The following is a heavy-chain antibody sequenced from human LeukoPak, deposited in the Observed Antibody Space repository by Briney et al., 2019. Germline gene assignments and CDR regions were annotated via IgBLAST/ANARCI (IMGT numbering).Heavy chain of an antibody. Sequence: GESRKISCKGSGYSFTGYWISWVRQMPGKGLEWMGRIDPSDSYTNYSPSFQGHVTISADKSISTAYLQWSSLKASDTAIYYCARHYGGNSVADYWGQGTLVTVSS. D-gene: IGHD4-23*01. V-gene: IGHV5-10-1*01. J-gene: IGHJ4*02. CDR3: ARHYGGNSVADY. CDR1: GYSFTGYW. CDR2: IDPSDSYT.